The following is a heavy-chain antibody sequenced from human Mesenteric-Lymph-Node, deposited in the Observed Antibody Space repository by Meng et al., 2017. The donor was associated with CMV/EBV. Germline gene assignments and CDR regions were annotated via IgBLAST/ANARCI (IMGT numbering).Heavy chain of an antibody. CDR3: ARESLEYCNSPTCHYYFDF. Sequence: SVKVSCKASGGTFSSYAISWVRQAPGQGLEWMARIIPILDITTYAQNFQGRVTVTADKSTSTTYMEVSSLTSEDTAVYYCARESLEYCNSPTCHYYFDFWGQGSLVTVSS. CDR2: IIPILDIT. D-gene: IGHD2/OR15-2a*01. V-gene: IGHV1-69*04. CDR1: GGTFSSYA. J-gene: IGHJ4*02.